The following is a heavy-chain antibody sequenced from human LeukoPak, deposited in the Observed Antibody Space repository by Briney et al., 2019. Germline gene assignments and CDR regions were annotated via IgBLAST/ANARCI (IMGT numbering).Heavy chain of an antibody. D-gene: IGHD1-14*01. CDR1: GGSISSSSYY. CDR3: ARRNLNWGSIDY. Sequence: SETPSLTCTVSGGSISSSSYYWGWIRQSPGKGLEWIGSIYYSGITYYNPSLKSRVTISVDTSKNQFSLKLSSVTAADTAVYYCARRNLNWGSIDYWGQGTLVTVSS. V-gene: IGHV4-39*01. CDR2: IYYSGIT. J-gene: IGHJ4*02.